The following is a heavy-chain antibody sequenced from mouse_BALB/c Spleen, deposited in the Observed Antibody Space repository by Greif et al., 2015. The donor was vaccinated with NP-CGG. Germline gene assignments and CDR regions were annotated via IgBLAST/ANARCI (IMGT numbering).Heavy chain of an antibody. CDR1: GYTFTSYW. J-gene: IGHJ4*01. V-gene: IGHV1S81*02. D-gene: IGHD2-3*01. CDR2: INPSNGRT. Sequence: VQPQQSGAELVKPGASVKLSCKASGYTFTSYWMHWVKQRPGQGLEWIGEINPSNGRTNYNEKFKSKATLTVDKSSSTAYMQLSSLTSEDSAVYYCAIYDGYYYYAMDYWGQGTSVTVSS. CDR3: AIYDGYYYYAMDY.